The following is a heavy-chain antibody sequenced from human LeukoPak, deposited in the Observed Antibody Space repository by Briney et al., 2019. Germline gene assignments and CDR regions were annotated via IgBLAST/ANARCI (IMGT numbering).Heavy chain of an antibody. CDR3: AKERSFGTWLGDY. CDR2: ISGSGGGT. V-gene: IGHV3-23*01. Sequence: GRSLRLSCAASGFTFSSYAMTWVRQAPGKGLEWVSAISGSGGGTYYADSVKGRFTISRDNSKNTLYLQMNSLRAEDTAVYYCAKERSFGTWLGDYWGQGALVTVSS. D-gene: IGHD2/OR15-2a*01. J-gene: IGHJ4*02. CDR1: GFTFSSYA.